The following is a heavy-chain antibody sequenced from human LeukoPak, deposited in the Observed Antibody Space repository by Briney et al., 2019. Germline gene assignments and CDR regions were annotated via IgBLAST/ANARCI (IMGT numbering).Heavy chain of an antibody. J-gene: IGHJ5*02. V-gene: IGHV4-59*01. CDR3: ARRLATVVTYRLNWFDP. D-gene: IGHD4-23*01. CDR1: GGSISSYY. Sequence: SETLSLTCTVSGGSISSYYWSWIRQPPGKGLEWIGYIYYSGSTNYNPSLKSRVTISVDTSKNQFSLKLSSVTAADTAVYYCARRLATVVTYRLNWFDPWGQGTLVTVSS. CDR2: IYYSGST.